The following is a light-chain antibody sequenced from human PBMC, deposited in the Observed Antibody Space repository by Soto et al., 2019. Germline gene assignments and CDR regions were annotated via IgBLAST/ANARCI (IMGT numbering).Light chain of an antibody. V-gene: IGLV2-8*01. CDR2: EVD. Sequence: QSALTQPPSASGSPGQSVTVSCTGTSDDIGTYNYVSWFQQHSGNAPKLIIYEVDKRPSGVPNRFSGSKSGNTASLTVSGLQAADEADYFCKSYAGSNTYVFGSGTKLTVL. CDR3: KSYAGSNTYV. J-gene: IGLJ1*01. CDR1: SDDIGTYNY.